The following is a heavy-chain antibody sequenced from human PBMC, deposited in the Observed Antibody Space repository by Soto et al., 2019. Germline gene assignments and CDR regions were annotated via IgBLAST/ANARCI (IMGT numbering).Heavy chain of an antibody. D-gene: IGHD6-13*01. CDR3: TTIANIAAAGSFDY. J-gene: IGHJ4*02. V-gene: IGHV3-15*01. Sequence: EVQLVESGGGLVKPGGSLRLSCAAFGFTFNNAWMSWVRQAPGKGLQWVGRIKSKTDGGTTDYAAPVKGRFTISRDDSKNTLYLQMNGLKTADTAVYYCTTIANIAAAGSFDYWGQGTLVTVSS. CDR1: GFTFNNAW. CDR2: IKSKTDGGTT.